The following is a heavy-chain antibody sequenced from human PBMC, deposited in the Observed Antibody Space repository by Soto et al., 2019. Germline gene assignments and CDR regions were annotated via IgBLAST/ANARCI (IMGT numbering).Heavy chain of an antibody. CDR1: AGSFSHYY. CDR3: AREGGNSYGALFDY. Sequence: SQTRPLPGTLSAGSFSHYYWGRFRQTPGKGLEWIGHMSYSGSSSYNLSLKSRVGISFDASQNQFSLKLSSVTAADTAVYFCAREGGNSYGALFDYWAQGTLVT. CDR2: MSYSGSS. J-gene: IGHJ4*02. D-gene: IGHD5-18*01. V-gene: IGHV4-59*01.